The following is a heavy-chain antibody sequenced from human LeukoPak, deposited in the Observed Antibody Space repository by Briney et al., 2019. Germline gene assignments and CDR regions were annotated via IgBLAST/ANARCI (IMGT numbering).Heavy chain of an antibody. V-gene: IGHV1-69*13. CDR1: GGTFSSYG. CDR2: IIPIFDKV. CDR3: ARADARVRGPVDYYGMDV. D-gene: IGHD3-10*01. J-gene: IGHJ6*02. Sequence: SVKVSCKASGGTFSSYGISWVRQAPGQGLEWMGVIIPIFDKVNYAQKFQGRVMITADESTSTAYMEVSSLRSEDTAVYYCARADARVRGPVDYYGMDVWGQGTTVTVSS.